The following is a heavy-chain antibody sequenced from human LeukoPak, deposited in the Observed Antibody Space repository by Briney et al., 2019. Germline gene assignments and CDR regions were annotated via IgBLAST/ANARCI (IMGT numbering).Heavy chain of an antibody. CDR2: IYYSGST. J-gene: IGHJ4*02. Sequence: SETLSLTCTVSGGSISSSSYYWGWIRQPPGKGLEWIGSIYYSGSTYYNPSLKSRVTISVDTSKNQFSLKLSSVTAADTAVYYCLGLRYFDWLSDYWGQGTLVTVSS. CDR1: GGSISSSSYY. V-gene: IGHV4-39*01. D-gene: IGHD3-9*01. CDR3: LGLRYFDWLSDY.